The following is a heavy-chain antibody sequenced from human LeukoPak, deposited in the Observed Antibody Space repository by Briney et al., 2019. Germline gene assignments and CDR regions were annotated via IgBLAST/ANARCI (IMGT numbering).Heavy chain of an antibody. CDR3: AGEIRCGHDCSGFDL. V-gene: IGHV3-48*03. J-gene: IGHJ5*02. CDR1: GVSFNRYE. CDR2: INSGTTPT. Sequence: GGSLRLSCAASGVSFNRYEMSWGRQAPGEGVEWVSYINSGTTPTSYAHSVKALFTISSDNGNGSLFLQMTSLRAEDTDIYYCAGEIRCGHDCSGFDLWGQGTLVTVSS. D-gene: IGHD2-21*02.